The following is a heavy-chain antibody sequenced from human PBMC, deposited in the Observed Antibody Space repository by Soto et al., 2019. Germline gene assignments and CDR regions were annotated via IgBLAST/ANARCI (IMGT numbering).Heavy chain of an antibody. CDR1: GFTFTRYS. V-gene: IGHV3-21*06. J-gene: IGHJ4*02. CDR2: ISSTTNYI. Sequence: GGSLRLSCAASGFTFTRYSMNWVRQAPGKGLEWVSSISSTTNYIYYGDSMKGRFTISRDNAKNSLYLEMNSLRAEDAAVYYCARESEDLTSNFDYWVQGTLVTVSS. CDR3: ARESEDLTSNFDY.